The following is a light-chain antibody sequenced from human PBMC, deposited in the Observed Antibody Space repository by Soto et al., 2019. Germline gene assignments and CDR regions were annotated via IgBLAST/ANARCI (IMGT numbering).Light chain of an antibody. CDR3: SSYTTSGTLV. CDR2: DVT. CDR1: SSDVGGYNF. V-gene: IGLV2-11*01. Sequence: QSVLTQPRSVSGSPGQSVTISCTGTSSDVGGYNFVSWYQQYPGKAPKLIIYDVTKRPSGISHRFSGSKSGNTASLTISGLQAEDEADYYCSSYTTSGTLVFGGGTKLTVL. J-gene: IGLJ2*01.